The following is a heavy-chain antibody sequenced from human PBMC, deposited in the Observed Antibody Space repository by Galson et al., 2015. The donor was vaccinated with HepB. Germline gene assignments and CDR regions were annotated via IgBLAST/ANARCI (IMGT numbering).Heavy chain of an antibody. D-gene: IGHD3-22*01. J-gene: IGHJ5*02. Sequence: TLSLTCTVSGGSISSGGYYWSWIRQHPGKGLEWIGYIYYSGSTYYNPSLKSRVTISVDTSKNQFSLKLSSVTAADTAVYYCARSVTMIVLGPPNWFDPWGQGTLVTVSS. CDR2: IYYSGST. V-gene: IGHV4-31*03. CDR3: ARSVTMIVLGPPNWFDP. CDR1: GGSISSGGYY.